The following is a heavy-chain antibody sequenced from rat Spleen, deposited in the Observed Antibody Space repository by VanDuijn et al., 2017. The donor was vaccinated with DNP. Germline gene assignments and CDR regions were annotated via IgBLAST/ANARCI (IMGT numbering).Heavy chain of an antibody. J-gene: IGHJ2*01. V-gene: IGHV5S13*01. CDR1: GFTFSNYG. Sequence: EVQLVESGGDLVQPGRSLKLSCAASGFTFSNYGMAWVRQTPEKGLEWVATIGSTGANSYYRNSVEGRFSISRGNTKNTLYLQMDSLRSEDTATYYCTTDIDYFHYWGQGVMVTVSS. CDR2: IGSTGANS. CDR3: TTDIDYFHY.